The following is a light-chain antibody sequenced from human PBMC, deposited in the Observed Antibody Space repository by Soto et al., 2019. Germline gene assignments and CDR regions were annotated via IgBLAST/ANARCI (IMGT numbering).Light chain of an antibody. J-gene: IGLJ2*01. CDR1: SSDVGGYNY. V-gene: IGLV2-8*01. Sequence: QSALTQPPSASGSPGQSVTISCTGTSSDVGGYNYVSWYQQHPGKAPKLMIYEVSKRPSGVPDRFSGSKSGNTASLTVSGLQAEDEADYYCSSYAGSTNVVFGGGTKLT. CDR2: EVS. CDR3: SSYAGSTNVV.